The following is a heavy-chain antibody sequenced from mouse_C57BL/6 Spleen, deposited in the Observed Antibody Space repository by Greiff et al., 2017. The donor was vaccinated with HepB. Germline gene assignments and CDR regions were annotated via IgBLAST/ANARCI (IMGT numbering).Heavy chain of an antibody. J-gene: IGHJ2*01. D-gene: IGHD2-12*01. Sequence: EVQRVESGGGLVKPGGSLKLSCAASGFTFSSYAMSWVRQTPEKRLEWVATISDGGSYTYYPDNVKGRFTISRDNAKNNLYLQMSHLKSEDTAMYYCARDRRRGADIDYWGQGTTLTVSS. CDR2: ISDGGSYT. CDR1: GFTFSSYA. V-gene: IGHV5-4*01. CDR3: ARDRRRGADIDY.